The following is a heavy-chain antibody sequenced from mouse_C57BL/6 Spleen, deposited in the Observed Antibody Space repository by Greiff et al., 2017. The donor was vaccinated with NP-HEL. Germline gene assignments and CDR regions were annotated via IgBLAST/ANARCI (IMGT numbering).Heavy chain of an antibody. V-gene: IGHV1-7*01. CDR3: ARHDYDEGAWFAY. D-gene: IGHD2-4*01. Sequence: VKLVESGAELAKPGASVKLSCKASGYTFTSYWMHWVKQRPGQGLEWIGYINPSSGYTKYNQKFKDEATLTADKSSSTAYMQLSSLTYEDSAVYYCARHDYDEGAWFAYWGQGTLVTVSA. CDR1: GYTFTSYW. J-gene: IGHJ3*01. CDR2: INPSSGYT.